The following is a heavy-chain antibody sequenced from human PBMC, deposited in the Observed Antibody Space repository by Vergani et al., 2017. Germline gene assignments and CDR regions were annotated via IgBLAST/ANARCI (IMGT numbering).Heavy chain of an antibody. J-gene: IGHJ5*02. Sequence: QVQLVESGGGLVKPGGSLRLSCAASGFTFSDYYMSWIRQAPGKGLEWVSYISSSGSTIYYAASVKGRFTISGDNAKNSLYLQMNSLRAEDTAVYYCARLADYDILTGQNWFDPWGQGTLVTVSS. D-gene: IGHD3-9*01. CDR1: GFTFSDYY. CDR2: ISSSGSTI. CDR3: ARLADYDILTGQNWFDP. V-gene: IGHV3-11*04.